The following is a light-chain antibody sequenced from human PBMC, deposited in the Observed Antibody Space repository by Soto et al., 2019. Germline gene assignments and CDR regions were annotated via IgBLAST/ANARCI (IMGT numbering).Light chain of an antibody. CDR1: SSNIGNNY. CDR2: DNN. CDR3: GTWDSSLSVLYV. Sequence: QSVLTQPPSVSAAPGQKVTISCSGSSSNIGNNYVSWYQQLPETAPKVLIYDNNKRPSGIPDRFSGSKSGTSATLGITGLQTGDEADYYCGTWDSSLSVLYVFGTGTKLTVL. J-gene: IGLJ1*01. V-gene: IGLV1-51*01.